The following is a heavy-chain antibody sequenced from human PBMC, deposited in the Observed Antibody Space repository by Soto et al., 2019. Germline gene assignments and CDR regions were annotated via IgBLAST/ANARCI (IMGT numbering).Heavy chain of an antibody. Sequence: QVQLVQSGAEVKKPGASVKVSCKASGYTFSTYDINWVRQAPGQGLEWMGWMNPNSGDTGYAQKFLGRVTMTRDSSIRTVYMALSSLSSEDTAVYYCARVNSYGSGSYEYFFYYYGLDVWGQGTTVTVSS. D-gene: IGHD3-10*01. CDR3: ARVNSYGSGSYEYFFYYYGLDV. CDR1: GYTFSTYD. J-gene: IGHJ6*02. V-gene: IGHV1-8*01. CDR2: MNPNSGDT.